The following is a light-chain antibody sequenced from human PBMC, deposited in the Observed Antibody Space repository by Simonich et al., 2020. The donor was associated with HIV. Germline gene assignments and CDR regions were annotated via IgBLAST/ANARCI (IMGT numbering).Light chain of an antibody. Sequence: QSALTQPASVSGSPGQSITISCTGTSSVVESYNLVTWSQQHPGKAPKLMIYEGSKPPSGVSNRFSGSKSGNTASLTISGLQAEDEADYYCCSYAGSSTWIFGGGTKLTVL. CDR2: EGS. V-gene: IGLV2-23*01. CDR3: CSYAGSSTWI. J-gene: IGLJ2*01. CDR1: SSVVESYNL.